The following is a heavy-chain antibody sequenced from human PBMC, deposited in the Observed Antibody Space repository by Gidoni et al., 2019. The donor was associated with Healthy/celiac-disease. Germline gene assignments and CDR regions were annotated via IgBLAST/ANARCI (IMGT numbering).Heavy chain of an antibody. CDR2: ISGDGGST. Sequence: EVQLVASGGGVVLPRGSLSPSCAASGFPFDHYAIHWVRQAPGTGLEWVALISGDGGSTYYADSVKGRFTISRDNSKNSLYLQMNSLRTEDTALYYCAKGTWGYDDYGWGSYRLGYFDYWGQGTLVTVSS. CDR3: AKGTWGYDDYGWGSYRLGYFDY. J-gene: IGHJ4*02. D-gene: IGHD3-16*02. V-gene: IGHV3-43*02. CDR1: GFPFDHYA.